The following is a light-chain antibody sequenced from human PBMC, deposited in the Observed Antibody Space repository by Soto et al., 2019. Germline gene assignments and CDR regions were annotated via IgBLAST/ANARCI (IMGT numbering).Light chain of an antibody. CDR1: QSVTSN. V-gene: IGKV3-15*01. J-gene: IGKJ1*01. Sequence: EIVMKQSPATLSVSPGDRATLSCRASQSVTSNLAWYQQKPGQAPRLLIYGASTRATGIPARFSGSGSGTDFTLTISRLEPEDFAVYYCQQYLSSPRTFGQGTKVDIK. CDR3: QQYLSSPRT. CDR2: GAS.